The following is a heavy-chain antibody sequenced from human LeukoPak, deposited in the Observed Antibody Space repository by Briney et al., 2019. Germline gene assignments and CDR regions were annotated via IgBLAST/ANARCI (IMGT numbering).Heavy chain of an antibody. J-gene: IGHJ4*02. Sequence: GGSLRLSCAVSGFTFSGAWMAWVRQAPGKGLEWVGHIQTKAAGGTTDYAAPVKGRFTISRDDSRNTVYLQMNSLKTEDTAMYYCTTGGYSYHYLYVNWGQGALVSVSS. V-gene: IGHV3-15*01. CDR2: IQTKAAGGTT. CDR1: GFTFSGAW. CDR3: TTGGYSYHYLYVN. D-gene: IGHD5-18*01.